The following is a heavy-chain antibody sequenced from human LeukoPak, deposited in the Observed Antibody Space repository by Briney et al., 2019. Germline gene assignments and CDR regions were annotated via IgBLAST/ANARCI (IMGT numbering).Heavy chain of an antibody. V-gene: IGHV3-21*01. Sequence: PGGSLRLSCAASGYTFGDYGMSWVRQVPGKGLEWVSSISSSSSYIYYADSVKGRFTISRDNAKNSLYLQMNSLRAEDTAVYYCARDQVYGSGSSPPGYWGQGTLVTVSS. CDR3: ARDQVYGSGSSPPGY. CDR1: GYTFGDYG. CDR2: ISSSSSYI. J-gene: IGHJ4*02. D-gene: IGHD3-10*01.